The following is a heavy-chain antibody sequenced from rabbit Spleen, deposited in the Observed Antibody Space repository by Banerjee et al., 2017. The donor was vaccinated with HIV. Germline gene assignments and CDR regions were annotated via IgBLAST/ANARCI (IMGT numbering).Heavy chain of an antibody. CDR3: ARDATDSGYYFNL. CDR1: GFSFTSYY. V-gene: IGHV1S45*01. CDR2: IYTGSGGLA. D-gene: IGHD1-1*01. Sequence: QEQLVESGGGLVQPEGSLTLTCTVSGFSFTSYYMCWVRQAPGKGLEWIGCIYTGSGGLAFYASWAKGRFTISKTSSTTVTLQMTSLTAADTATYFCARDATDSGYYFNLWGPGTLVTVS. J-gene: IGHJ4*01.